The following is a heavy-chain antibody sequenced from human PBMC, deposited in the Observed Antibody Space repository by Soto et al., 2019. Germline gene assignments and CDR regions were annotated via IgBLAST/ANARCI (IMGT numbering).Heavy chain of an antibody. D-gene: IGHD6-19*01. CDR3: ARDPPEAVAGPTTRYFDL. CDR2: ISAYNGNT. Sequence: GASVKVSCKASGYTFTSYGISWVRQAPGQGLEWMGWISAYNGNTNYAQKLQGRVTMTTDTSTSTAYMELRSLRSDDTAVYYCARDPPEAVAGPTTRYFDLWGRGTLVTVSS. CDR1: GYTFTSYG. V-gene: IGHV1-18*01. J-gene: IGHJ2*01.